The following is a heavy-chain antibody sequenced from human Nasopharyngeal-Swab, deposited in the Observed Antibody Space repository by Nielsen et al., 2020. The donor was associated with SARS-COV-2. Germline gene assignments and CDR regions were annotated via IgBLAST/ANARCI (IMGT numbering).Heavy chain of an antibody. D-gene: IGHD2-2*01. CDR2: IYHSGST. Sequence: SETLSLTCTVSGSSISSGYSWCWIRQPPGKGVEWIWSIYHSGSTYYNPSLKSRVTISVDTSKNQSSLKMSSVTAADTAVYYCSRDRVPSYYFDYWGQGTLVTVSS. V-gene: IGHV4-38-2*02. J-gene: IGHJ4*02. CDR3: SRDRVPSYYFDY. CDR1: GSSISSGYS.